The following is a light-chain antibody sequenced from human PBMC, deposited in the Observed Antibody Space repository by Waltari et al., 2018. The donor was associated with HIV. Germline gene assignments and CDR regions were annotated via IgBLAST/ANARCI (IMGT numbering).Light chain of an antibody. CDR2: LGS. Sequence: DIVMTQSPLSLPVTPGEPASISCRSSQNLLDSHGDNYLDWYLQKPGQSPQLLIYLGSNRASGVPDRFSGSGSGTDFTLKISRVEAEDVGVYYCMQGLQTPQVTFGGGTKVEIK. CDR3: MQGLQTPQVT. CDR1: QNLLDSHGDNY. J-gene: IGKJ4*01. V-gene: IGKV2-28*01.